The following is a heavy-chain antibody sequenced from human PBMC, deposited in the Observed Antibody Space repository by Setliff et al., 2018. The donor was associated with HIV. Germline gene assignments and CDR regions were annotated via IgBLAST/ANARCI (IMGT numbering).Heavy chain of an antibody. CDR3: ARQYNRQYGMDV. Sequence: PSETLSLTCTVSGGSVSNYYWTWIRQSAGKGLEWIGHINTSGSTKYNPSLKSRLTMSVDSSGNQFSLKLSSVTAADTAVYYCARQYNRQYGMDVWGQGTTVTVSS. CDR1: GGSVSNYY. CDR2: INTSGST. V-gene: IGHV4-4*07. J-gene: IGHJ6*02. D-gene: IGHD1-20*01.